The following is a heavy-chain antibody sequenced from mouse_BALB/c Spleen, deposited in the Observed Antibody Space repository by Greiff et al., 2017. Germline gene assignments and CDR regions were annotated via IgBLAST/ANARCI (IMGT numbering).Heavy chain of an antibody. J-gene: IGHJ2*01. CDR2: INPSNGGT. CDR3: ARAGGGSYEDSFDY. Sequence: QVQLQQSGADLVKPGASVQLSCTASGYTFTSYYMYWVKQRPGQGLEWIGEINPSNGGTYFNEKFKSKATLTVDKSSSTAYMQLSSLTSEDSEFYYCARAGGGSYEDSFDYWGQGTTLTVSS. V-gene: IGHV1S81*02. CDR1: GYTFTSYY. D-gene: IGHD1-1*02.